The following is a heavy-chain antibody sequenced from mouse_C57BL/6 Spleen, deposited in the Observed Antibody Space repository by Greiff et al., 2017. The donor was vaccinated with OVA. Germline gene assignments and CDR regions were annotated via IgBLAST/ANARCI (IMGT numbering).Heavy chain of an antibody. CDR1: GYTFTDYY. D-gene: IGHD2-5*01. J-gene: IGHJ3*01. Sequence: EVQLQQSGPELVKPGASVKISCKASGYTFTDYYMNWVKQSHGKSLEWIGDINPNNGGTSYNQKFKGKATLTVDKSSSTAYMELRSLTSEDSAVYCCARDSNYFMFAYWGQGTLVTVSA. CDR3: ARDSNYFMFAY. V-gene: IGHV1-26*01. CDR2: INPNNGGT.